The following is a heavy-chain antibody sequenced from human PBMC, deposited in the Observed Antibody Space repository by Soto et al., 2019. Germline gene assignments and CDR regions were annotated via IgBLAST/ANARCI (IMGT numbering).Heavy chain of an antibody. Sequence: RASVKVSCKASGYTFTSYYMHWVRQAPGQGLEWMGIINPSGGSTSYAQKFQGRVTMTRDTSTSTVYMELSSLRSEDTAVYYCARSNTYDYGDFFDFDYWGQGTLVTVSS. J-gene: IGHJ4*02. V-gene: IGHV1-46*01. CDR1: GYTFTSYY. CDR3: ARSNTYDYGDFFDFDY. D-gene: IGHD4-17*01. CDR2: INPSGGST.